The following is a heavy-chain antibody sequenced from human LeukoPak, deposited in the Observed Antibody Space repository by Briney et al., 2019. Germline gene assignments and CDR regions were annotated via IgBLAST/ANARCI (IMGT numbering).Heavy chain of an antibody. CDR3: ARGGDVLRFLEWLPYDY. CDR2: ISAYNGNT. Sequence: ASVKVSCKASGYTFTSYGIRWVRQAPGQGLEWMEWISAYNGNTNYAQKLQGRVTMTTDTSTSTAYMELRSLRSDDTAVYYCARGGDVLRFLEWLPYDYWGQGTLVTVSS. J-gene: IGHJ4*02. CDR1: GYTFTSYG. V-gene: IGHV1-18*01. D-gene: IGHD3-3*01.